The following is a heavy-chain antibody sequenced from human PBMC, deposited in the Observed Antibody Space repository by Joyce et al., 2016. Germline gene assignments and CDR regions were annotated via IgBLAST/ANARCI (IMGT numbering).Heavy chain of an antibody. CDR3: ARYYGRTYPFDH. CDR2: IYPGESDA. J-gene: IGHJ5*02. D-gene: IGHD3-16*01. CDR1: GYNCPNYW. Sequence: EVQLVQSEAEVRKPGESLKIACQTSGYNCPNYWLAWVRQMPGKGLDVLGIIYPGESDARYSPSFQGQIAMSAEKSLKTAYLQWSSLKASDTAVYYCARYYGRTYPFDHWGQGTLVTVSS. V-gene: IGHV5-51*01.